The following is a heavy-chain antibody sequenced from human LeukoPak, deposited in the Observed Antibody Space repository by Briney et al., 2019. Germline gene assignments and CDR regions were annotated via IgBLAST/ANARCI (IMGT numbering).Heavy chain of an antibody. V-gene: IGHV3-7*01. J-gene: IGHJ6*03. D-gene: IGHD2-2*01. CDR3: AKAEVLGYCSSTSCPSYYYYMDV. CDR1: GFRFNNSW. Sequence: GGSLRLSCAASGFRFNNSWMDWVRQAPGKGLEWVAYIKPDGSQKEYVGSVKGRFTISRDNAKNSLYLQMSNLRAEDTAVYYCAKAEVLGYCSSTSCPSYYYYMDVWGKGTTVTVSS. CDR2: IKPDGSQK.